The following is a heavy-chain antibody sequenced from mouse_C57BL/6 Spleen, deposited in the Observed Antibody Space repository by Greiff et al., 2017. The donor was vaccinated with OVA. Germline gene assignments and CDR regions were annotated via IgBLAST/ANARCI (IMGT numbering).Heavy chain of an antibody. CDR3: ARADYDAWFAY. D-gene: IGHD2-4*01. J-gene: IGHJ3*01. CDR2: ISYSGST. V-gene: IGHV3-1*01. Sequence: EVKLVESGPGMVKPSQSLSLTCTVTGYSITSGYDWHWIRHFPGNKLEWMGYISYSGSTNYNPSLKSRISITHDTSKNHFFLKLNSVTTEDTATYYCARADYDAWFAYWGQGTLVTVSA. CDR1: GYSITSGYD.